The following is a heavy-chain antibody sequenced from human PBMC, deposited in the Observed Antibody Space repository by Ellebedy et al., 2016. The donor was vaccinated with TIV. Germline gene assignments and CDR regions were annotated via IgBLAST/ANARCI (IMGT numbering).Heavy chain of an antibody. J-gene: IGHJ6*02. CDR3: ARHPPWCYSCADA. V-gene: IGHV6-1*01. CDR1: GDSVSNNGVT. CDR2: AYDRSTWIY. D-gene: IGHD2-8*01. Sequence: SCAISGDSVSNNGVTWRWIRQSPSRCLEWIGRAYDRSTWIYNCAVSMKGRITINPDTSNNQLSLHLNSVTPEDTAVYYCARHPPWCYSCADAWGQGTTVTVSS.